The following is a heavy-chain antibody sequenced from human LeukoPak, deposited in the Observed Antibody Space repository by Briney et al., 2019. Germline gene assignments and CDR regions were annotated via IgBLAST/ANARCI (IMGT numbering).Heavy chain of an antibody. Sequence: GGSLRLSCAASGFTPSSYALSWVRQAPGKGLEWVSGISGSGGSTYYADSVKGRFTISRDNSKNTLYLQMNSLRAEDTALYFFAKGNGYKYQQRFGPLGQGTLVTVSS. CDR1: GFTPSSYA. D-gene: IGHD5-24*01. CDR2: ISGSGGST. J-gene: IGHJ5*02. V-gene: IGHV3-23*01. CDR3: AKGNGYKYQQRFGP.